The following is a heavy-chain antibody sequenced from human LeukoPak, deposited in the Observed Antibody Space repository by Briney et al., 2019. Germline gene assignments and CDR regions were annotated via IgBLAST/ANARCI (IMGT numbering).Heavy chain of an antibody. Sequence: SETLSLTCAVYGGSFSGYYWSWIRQPPGKELEWIGEINHSGSTNYNPSFKSRVTISVDTSKNQFSLKLSSVTAADTAVYYCARVAVGATGSIDYWGQGTLVTVSS. CDR1: GGSFSGYY. J-gene: IGHJ4*02. V-gene: IGHV4-34*01. CDR3: ARVAVGATGSIDY. D-gene: IGHD1-26*01. CDR2: INHSGST.